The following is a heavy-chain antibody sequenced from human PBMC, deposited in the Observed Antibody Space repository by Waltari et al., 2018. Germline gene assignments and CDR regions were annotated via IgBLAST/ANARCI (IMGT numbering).Heavy chain of an antibody. CDR2: IYYSGSA. Sequence: QLQLQESGPGLVKPSETLSLTCTVSGGSISSSSYYWGWIRQPPGKWLEWIGSIYYSGSAYYNPSLTSRVTISVDTSKNQFSLKLSSVTAADTAVYYCARSFVVVPAALYFDYWGQGTLVTVSS. D-gene: IGHD2-2*01. J-gene: IGHJ4*02. V-gene: IGHV4-39*01. CDR3: ARSFVVVPAALYFDY. CDR1: GGSISSSSYY.